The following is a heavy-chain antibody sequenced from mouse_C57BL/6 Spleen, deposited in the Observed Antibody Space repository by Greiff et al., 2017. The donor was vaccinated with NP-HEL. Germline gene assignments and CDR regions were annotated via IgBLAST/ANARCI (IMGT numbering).Heavy chain of an antibody. CDR3: ARRFITTGDLDY. J-gene: IGHJ2*01. CDR2: INPNNGGT. V-gene: IGHV1-26*01. D-gene: IGHD1-1*01. Sequence: EVQLQQSGPELVKPGASVKISCKASGYTFTDYYMNWVKQSHGKSLEWIGDINPNNGGTSYNQKFKGKATLTVDKSSSTAYMELRSLTSEDSAVYYCARRFITTGDLDYWGQGTTLTVSS. CDR1: GYTFTDYY.